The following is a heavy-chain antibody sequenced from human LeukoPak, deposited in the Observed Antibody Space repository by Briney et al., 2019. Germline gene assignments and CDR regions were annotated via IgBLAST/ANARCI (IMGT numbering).Heavy chain of an antibody. CDR3: ARDSDILTGYIDY. V-gene: IGHV3-30*04. D-gene: IGHD3-9*01. Sequence: PGRSLRLSCAASGFTFSSYAMHWVRQAPGKGLEWVAVISYDGSNKYYADSVKGRFTISRDNSKNTLYLQMNSLRAEDTAVYYCARDSDILTGYIDYWGQGTLVTVSS. J-gene: IGHJ4*02. CDR1: GFTFSSYA. CDR2: ISYDGSNK.